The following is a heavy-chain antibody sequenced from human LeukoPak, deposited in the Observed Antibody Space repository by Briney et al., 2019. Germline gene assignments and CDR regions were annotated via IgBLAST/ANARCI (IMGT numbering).Heavy chain of an antibody. CDR1: GFTFSSYA. J-gene: IGHJ4*02. V-gene: IGHV3-23*01. CDR2: ISGSGGST. CDR3: ENLIFAWLPTGDY. Sequence: PGGSLRLSCAASGFTFSSYAMSWVRQAPGKGLEWVSAISGSGGSTYYADSVKGRFTISRDNSKNTLYLQMNSLRAEDTAVYYWENLIFAWLPTGDYWGKEPRVTVSS. D-gene: IGHD3-9*01.